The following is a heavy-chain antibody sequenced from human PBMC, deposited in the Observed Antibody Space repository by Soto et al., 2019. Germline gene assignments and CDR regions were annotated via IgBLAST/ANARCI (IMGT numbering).Heavy chain of an antibody. D-gene: IGHD5-18*01. V-gene: IGHV1-2*04. Sequence: ASVKVSCKASGYTFTGYYMHWVRQAPGQGLEWMGWINPNSGGTNYAQKFQGWVTMTRDTSISTAYMELSRLRSDDTAVYYCARDRRGYSYGSDAFDIWGQGTMVTVSS. CDR3: ARDRRGYSYGSDAFDI. J-gene: IGHJ3*02. CDR2: INPNSGGT. CDR1: GYTFTGYY.